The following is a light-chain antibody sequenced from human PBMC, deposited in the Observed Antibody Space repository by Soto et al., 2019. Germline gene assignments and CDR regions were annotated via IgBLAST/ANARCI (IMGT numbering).Light chain of an antibody. CDR3: QQSYSTPFT. V-gene: IGKV1-39*01. Sequence: DIQMTQSPSSLSASVGDRVTITCRASQSISSDLNWYQQKPGKAPKILIYDASSFQSGVPSRFSGSGSGTDFTLTISSLQPEDFATYYCQQSYSTPFTFGPGTKVDI. CDR2: DAS. CDR1: QSISSD. J-gene: IGKJ3*01.